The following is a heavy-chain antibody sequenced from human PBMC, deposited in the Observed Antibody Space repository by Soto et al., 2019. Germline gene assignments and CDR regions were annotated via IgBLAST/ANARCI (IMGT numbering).Heavy chain of an antibody. CDR3: ATETWWRLPI. CDR1: GFAFSKEW. V-gene: IGHV3-7*01. D-gene: IGHD2-8*02. J-gene: IGHJ3*02. CDR2: INPDGGDK. Sequence: VESGGGLVQPGGSLRLSCGASGFAFSKEWMSWVRQAPGKGPEWVAKINPDGGDKIYVDSVRGRFTISRDNTKNLVDLQMNSLSDEDTAVYYCATETWWRLPIWGQGTMVTVSS.